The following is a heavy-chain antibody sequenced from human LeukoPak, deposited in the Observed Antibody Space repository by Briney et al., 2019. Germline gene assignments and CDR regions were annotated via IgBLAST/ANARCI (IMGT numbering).Heavy chain of an antibody. CDR2: ISAYNGIT. CDR3: ARQHQGNWFDP. J-gene: IGHJ5*02. Sequence: ASVKVSCKASGYTFTSYGISWVQQAPGQGLEWMGWISAYNGITNYAQKLQGRVTMTTDTSTSTAYMELRSLRSDDTAVYYCARQHQGNWFDPWGQGTLVTVSS. V-gene: IGHV1-18*01. CDR1: GYTFTSYG. D-gene: IGHD2-2*01.